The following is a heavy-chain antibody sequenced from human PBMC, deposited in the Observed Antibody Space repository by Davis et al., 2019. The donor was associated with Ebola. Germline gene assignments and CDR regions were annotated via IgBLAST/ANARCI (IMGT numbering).Heavy chain of an antibody. CDR1: GESFSGYY. D-gene: IGHD3-16*01. CDR3: AALLGPQIHHGTFHY. J-gene: IGHJ4*02. V-gene: IGHV4-34*12. CDR2: IFHTGRT. Sequence: PSETLSLTCAVYGESFSGYYWTWIRQSPGKGLEWIGEIFHTGRTNYNPSLKSRVSISLDTSKNQFFLRLNSVTAADTAVYFCAALLGPQIHHGTFHYWGQGALVTVSS.